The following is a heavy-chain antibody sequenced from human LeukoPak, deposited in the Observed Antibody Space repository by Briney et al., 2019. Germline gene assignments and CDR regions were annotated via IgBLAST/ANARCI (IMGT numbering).Heavy chain of an antibody. CDR1: GFTFSSYG. D-gene: IGHD1-26*01. CDR2: IRYDGSNK. CDR3: AKWSGSYYPSFDY. J-gene: IGHJ4*02. V-gene: IGHV3-30*02. Sequence: PGGSLGLSCAASGFTFSSYGMHWVRQAPGKGLEWVAFIRYDGSNKYYADSVKGRFTISRDNSKNTLYLQMNSLRAEDTAVYYCAKWSGSYYPSFDYWGQGTLVTVSS.